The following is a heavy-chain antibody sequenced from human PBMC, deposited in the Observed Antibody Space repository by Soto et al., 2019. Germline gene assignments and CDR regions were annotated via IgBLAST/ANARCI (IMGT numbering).Heavy chain of an antibody. CDR3: AREWIQLSFDY. CDR1: GFTFSSYG. J-gene: IGHJ4*02. D-gene: IGHD5-18*01. V-gene: IGHV3-33*01. Sequence: GGSLRLSCAASGFTFSSYGMHWVCQAPGKGLEWVAVIWYDGSNKYYADSVKGRFTISRDNSKNTLYLQMNSLRAEDTAVYYCAREWIQLSFDYWGQGTLVTVSS. CDR2: IWYDGSNK.